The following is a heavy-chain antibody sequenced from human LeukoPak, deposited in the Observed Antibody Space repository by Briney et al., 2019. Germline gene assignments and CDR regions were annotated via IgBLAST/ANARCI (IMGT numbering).Heavy chain of an antibody. CDR1: GYTFTSYG. J-gene: IGHJ3*02. CDR3: ARVVYDFWSGYQYAFDI. D-gene: IGHD3-3*01. Sequence: ASVKVSCKASGYTFTSYGISWVRQAPGQGLEWMGWISAYNGNTNYAQKLQGRVTMTTDTSTSTAYMELRSLRSDDTAVYYCARVVYDFWSGYQYAFDIWGQGTMVTVSS. CDR2: ISAYNGNT. V-gene: IGHV1-18*01.